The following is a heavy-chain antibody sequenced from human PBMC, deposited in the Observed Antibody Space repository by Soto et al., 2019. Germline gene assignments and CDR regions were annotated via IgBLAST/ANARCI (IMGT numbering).Heavy chain of an antibody. V-gene: IGHV1-69*13. Sequence: SVKVSCKASGGTFSSYAISWVRQAPGQGLEWMGGIIPIFGTANYAQKFQGRVTITADESTSTAYMELSSLRSEDTAVYYCARGSRWATVVTPGFDYWGQGTLVTVSS. CDR1: GGTFSSYA. J-gene: IGHJ4*02. CDR2: IIPIFGTA. D-gene: IGHD4-17*01. CDR3: ARGSRWATVVTPGFDY.